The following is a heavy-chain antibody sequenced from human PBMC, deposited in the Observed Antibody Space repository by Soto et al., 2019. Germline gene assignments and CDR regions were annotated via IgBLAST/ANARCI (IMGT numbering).Heavy chain of an antibody. Sequence: EVPLLESGGGLVQPGGSLRLSCAASGFTFSSYAMNWVRQAPGKGLEWVSGISGSGGSTYYADSVKGRFTISRDNSKNTLYLQMNSLRAEDTAVYYCAKDRFGEYFYYGMDVWGPGTTVTVSS. CDR3: AKDRFGEYFYYGMDV. CDR1: GFTFSSYA. V-gene: IGHV3-23*01. D-gene: IGHD3-10*01. CDR2: ISGSGGST. J-gene: IGHJ6*02.